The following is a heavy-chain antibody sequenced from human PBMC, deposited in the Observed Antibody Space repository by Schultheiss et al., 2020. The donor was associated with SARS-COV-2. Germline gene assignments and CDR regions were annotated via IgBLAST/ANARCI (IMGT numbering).Heavy chain of an antibody. D-gene: IGHD6-13*01. J-gene: IGHJ6*03. V-gene: IGHV4-59*01. CDR3: ARVRIAAAGPHYYYYYYMDV. CDR1: GGSISSYY. Sequence: SQTLSLTCTVSGGSISSYYWSWIRQPPGRGLEWIAYIHHSGSTNYNPSLKSRVTISVDTSKNQFSLKLSSVTAADTAVYYCARVRIAAAGPHYYYYYYMDVWGKGTTVTVSS. CDR2: IHHSGST.